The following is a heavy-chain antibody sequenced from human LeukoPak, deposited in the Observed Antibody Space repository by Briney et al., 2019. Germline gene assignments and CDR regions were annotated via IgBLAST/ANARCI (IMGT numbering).Heavy chain of an antibody. Sequence: KPSETLSLTCTVSGGSISSSSYYWGWIRQPPGKGLEWIGSIYCSGSTYYNPSLKSRVTISVDTSKNQFSLKLSSVTAADTAVYYCATLVVVPAARLNWFDPWGQGTLVTVSS. CDR3: ATLVVVPAARLNWFDP. D-gene: IGHD2-2*01. CDR2: IYCSGST. V-gene: IGHV4-39*01. CDR1: GGSISSSSYY. J-gene: IGHJ5*02.